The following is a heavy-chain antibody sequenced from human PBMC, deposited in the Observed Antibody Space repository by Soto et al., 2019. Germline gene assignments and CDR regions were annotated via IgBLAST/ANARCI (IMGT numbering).Heavy chain of an antibody. Sequence: SETLSLTCTVSCGSVSSAGYYWSWIRQHPGKGLEWIGYIYYSGSTHYNPSLKSRVTISVDTSKNQFSLNLSSVTAADTAVYYCARTPSDVLVVAAAIRDIRWFDPWGQGTLVTVSS. CDR1: CGSVSSAGYY. J-gene: IGHJ5*02. D-gene: IGHD2-15*01. CDR2: IYYSGST. CDR3: ARTPSDVLVVAAAIRDIRWFDP. V-gene: IGHV4-31*03.